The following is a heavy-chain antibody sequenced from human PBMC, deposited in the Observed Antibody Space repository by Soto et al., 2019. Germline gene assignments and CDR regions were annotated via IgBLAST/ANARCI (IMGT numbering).Heavy chain of an antibody. Sequence: CGPTMANPTRPLPLTCTFSGFSLITSGIRVIWVTTPSGNDLEWLALIDWDDDKFYSTSLKTRLTISKDTSKNQVVLTITNMDPVDTATYYCARTYSSGWLEGYFDYWGQGTMVTGSS. J-gene: IGHJ4*02. V-gene: IGHV2-70*04. D-gene: IGHD6-19*01. CDR1: GFSLITSGIR. CDR2: IDWDDDK. CDR3: ARTYSSGWLEGYFDY.